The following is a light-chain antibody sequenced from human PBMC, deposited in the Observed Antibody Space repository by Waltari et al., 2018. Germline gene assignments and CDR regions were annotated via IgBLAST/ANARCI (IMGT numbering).Light chain of an antibody. J-gene: IGKJ2*01. CDR3: QLYGSSSRYI. Sequence: EIVLTQSPGTLSLSPGERATLSCRASQGVSSSYLALYQQKPGQAPRLLIYGASSRATGIPDRFSGSGSGTDFSLTIRRLEPEDFAVYYCQLYGSSSRYIFGQGTKLEI. V-gene: IGKV3-20*01. CDR1: QGVSSSY. CDR2: GAS.